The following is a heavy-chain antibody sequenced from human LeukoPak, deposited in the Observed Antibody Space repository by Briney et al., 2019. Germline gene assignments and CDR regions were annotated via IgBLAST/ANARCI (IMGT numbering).Heavy chain of an antibody. CDR2: INPNSGGT. Sequence: ASVKVSCKASGYTFTGYYMHWVRQAPGQGLEWMGWINPNSGGTNYAQKFQGGVTMTRDTSISTAYMELSRLRSDDTAVYYCARIGVYYDSSGYLLYWGQGTLVTVSS. J-gene: IGHJ4*02. CDR1: GYTFTGYY. V-gene: IGHV1-2*02. D-gene: IGHD3-22*01. CDR3: ARIGVYYDSSGYLLY.